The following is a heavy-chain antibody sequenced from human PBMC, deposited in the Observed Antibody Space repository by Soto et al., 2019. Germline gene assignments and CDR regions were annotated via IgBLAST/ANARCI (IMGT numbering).Heavy chain of an antibody. CDR3: ARKDKSYYYYGMDF. CDR2: IYSGGST. Sequence: GGSLRLSCAASGFTVSSNYMSWVRQAPGKGLEWVSVIYSGGSTYYADSVKGRFTISRHNSKNTLYLQMNSLRAEDTAVYYCARKDKSYYYYGMDFWGQGTTVTVSS. V-gene: IGHV3-53*04. J-gene: IGHJ6*02. CDR1: GFTVSSNY.